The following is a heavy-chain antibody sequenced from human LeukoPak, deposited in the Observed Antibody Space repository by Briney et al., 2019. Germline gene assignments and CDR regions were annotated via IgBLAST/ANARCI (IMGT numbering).Heavy chain of an antibody. CDR3: ARESLTGDAFDI. D-gene: IGHD3-9*01. CDR1: GGTFSSYA. V-gene: IGHV1-69*13. CDR2: IIPIFGTA. J-gene: IGHJ3*02. Sequence: ASVKVSCKASGGTFSSYAISWVRQAPGQGLEWMGGIIPIFGTANYAQKFQGRVTITADESTSTAYMKLSSLRSEDTAVYYCARESLTGDAFDIWGQGTMVTVSS.